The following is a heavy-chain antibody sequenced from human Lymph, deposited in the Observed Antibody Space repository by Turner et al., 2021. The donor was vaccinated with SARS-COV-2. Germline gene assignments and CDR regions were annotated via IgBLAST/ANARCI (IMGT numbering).Heavy chain of an antibody. CDR3: SRGRYSGGGMDV. CDR1: GYTFSSYD. CDR2: MNTNSGNT. D-gene: IGHD1-26*01. Sequence: QVQLVQSGAGVKKPGASVKVSCTAPGYTFSSYDINWVRQATRQGLEWLGWMNTNSGNTGYEQKFQSRGTITRNNAISTAYMEQSSLRSEDTAVYYYSRGRYSGGGMDVWGQGTTVTVSS. V-gene: IGHV1-8*02. J-gene: IGHJ6*02.